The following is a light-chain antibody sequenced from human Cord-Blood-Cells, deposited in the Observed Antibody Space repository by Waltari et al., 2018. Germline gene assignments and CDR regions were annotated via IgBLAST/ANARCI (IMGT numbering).Light chain of an antibody. J-gene: IGKJ2*01. CDR3: QQSYSTPRT. CDR1: QSISSY. Sequence: DIQMTPSTSSLSASVGHRVTITCRASQSISSYLNWYQQKPGKAPKLLIYAASSLQSGVPSRFSGSGSGTDFTLTISSLQPEDFATYYCQQSYSTPRTFGQGTKLEIK. CDR2: AAS. V-gene: IGKV1-39*01.